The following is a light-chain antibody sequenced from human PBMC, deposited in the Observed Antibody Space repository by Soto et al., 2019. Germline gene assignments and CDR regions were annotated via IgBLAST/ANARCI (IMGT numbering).Light chain of an antibody. CDR3: QQSYSPPRT. J-gene: IGKJ5*01. CDR2: DAS. CDR1: QSISSW. Sequence: DIQMTQSPSALSASVGDRATITCRASQSISSWLAWYQQKPGKAPKLLIYDASTLQSGVPSRYSGSGSGTEFTLTISNLQPDDFATYYCQQSYSPPRTFGQGTRLEIK. V-gene: IGKV1-5*01.